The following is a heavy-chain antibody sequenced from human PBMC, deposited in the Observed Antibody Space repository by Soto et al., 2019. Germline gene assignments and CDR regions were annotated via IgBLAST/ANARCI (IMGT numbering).Heavy chain of an antibody. D-gene: IGHD3-9*01. Sequence: QVQLVESGGGVVQPGRSARLSCAASGFTFTAHAMHWVRQAPGKGLEWLAVISHDGSDKHYADSVKGRLTISRDNSKNTLYLQMNSLRGEDTAFYYCARDRYFDSYDFDYWGQGTLVTVSS. CDR2: ISHDGSDK. CDR1: GFTFTAHA. V-gene: IGHV3-30-3*01. J-gene: IGHJ4*02. CDR3: ARDRYFDSYDFDY.